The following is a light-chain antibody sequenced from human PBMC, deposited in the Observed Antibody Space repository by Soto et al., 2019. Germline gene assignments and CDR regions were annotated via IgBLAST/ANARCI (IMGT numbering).Light chain of an antibody. CDR2: GAS. CDR3: QQTFNSPPWT. CDR1: QNIDIY. Sequence: DIQMTPYPSSLSSAVGDTVPITCRASQNIDIYLNWYQQKPGTAPKVLISGASNLQRGVPSRFSGSGSGTDFTLTINNLQPEDFASYFCQQTFNSPPWTFGQATEVDI. V-gene: IGKV1-39*01. J-gene: IGKJ1*01.